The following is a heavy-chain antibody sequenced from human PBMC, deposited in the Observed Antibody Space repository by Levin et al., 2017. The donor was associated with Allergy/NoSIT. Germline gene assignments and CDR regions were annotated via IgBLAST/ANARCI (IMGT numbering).Heavy chain of an antibody. J-gene: IGHJ6*02. CDR3: ARGRGHYYGSGRGYYGMDV. D-gene: IGHD3-10*01. V-gene: IGHV4-34*01. CDR2: INHSGST. Sequence: SETLSLTCAVYGGSFSGYYWSWIRQPPGKGLEWIGEINHSGSTNYNPSLKSRVTISVDTSKNQFSLKLSSVTAADTAVYYCARGRGHYYGSGRGYYGMDVWGQGTTVTVSS. CDR1: GGSFSGYY.